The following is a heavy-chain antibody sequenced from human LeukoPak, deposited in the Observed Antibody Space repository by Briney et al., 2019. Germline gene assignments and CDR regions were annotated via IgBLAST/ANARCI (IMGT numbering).Heavy chain of an antibody. CDR2: ISYDGSNK. D-gene: IGHD3-9*01. CDR1: GFTFSSYA. J-gene: IGHJ4*02. CDR3: ARDQSRYFDWSHLGVYFDY. Sequence: GGSLRLSCTASGFTFSSYAMHWVRQAPGKGLEWVAVISYDGSNKYYADSVKGRFTISRDNSKNTLYLQRNSLRAEDTSVYYCARDQSRYFDWSHLGVYFDYWGQGTLVTVSS. V-gene: IGHV3-30-3*01.